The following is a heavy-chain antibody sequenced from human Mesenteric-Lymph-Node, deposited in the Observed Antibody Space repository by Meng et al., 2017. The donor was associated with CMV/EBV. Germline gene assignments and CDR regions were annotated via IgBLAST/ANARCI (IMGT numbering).Heavy chain of an antibody. J-gene: IGHJ6*02. CDR2: ISTYNGNT. V-gene: IGHV1-18*01. CDR3: ARDHIRLEWFGAYGLDV. Sequence: ASVKVSCKASGYTLKSYGIGWVRQAPGQGLDWMGWISTYNGNTEYAQKLQGRVTVTTDTSTSTAYMELRGLRSDDTAVYYCARDHIRLEWFGAYGLDVWGQGTTVTVSS. D-gene: IGHD3-3*01. CDR1: GYTLKSYG.